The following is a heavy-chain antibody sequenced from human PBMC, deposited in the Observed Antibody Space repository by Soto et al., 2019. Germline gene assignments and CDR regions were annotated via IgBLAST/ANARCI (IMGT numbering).Heavy chain of an antibody. CDR1: GFTFSSFA. D-gene: IGHD6-13*01. Sequence: GGALRLSCAASGFTFSSFAISWVRPAPGKGLEWVSAISGSGGSTYYADSVKGRFTISRDNSKNTPYLQMNSLRAEDTAVYYCAKGSSSWPQHFDYWGQGTLVTVSS. J-gene: IGHJ4*02. CDR2: ISGSGGST. CDR3: AKGSSSWPQHFDY. V-gene: IGHV3-23*01.